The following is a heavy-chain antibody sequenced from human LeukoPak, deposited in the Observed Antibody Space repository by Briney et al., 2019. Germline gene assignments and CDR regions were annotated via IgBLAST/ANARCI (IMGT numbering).Heavy chain of an antibody. V-gene: IGHV3-53*01. Sequence: GGSLRLSCAASGFTVSSNYMSWVRQAPGKGLEWVSVIYSGGSTYYADSVKGRFTISRDNAKNSLYLQMNSLRAEDTAVYYCASGGSSGEISYWGQGTLVTVSS. J-gene: IGHJ4*02. D-gene: IGHD6-25*01. CDR3: ASGGSSGEISY. CDR2: IYSGGST. CDR1: GFTVSSNY.